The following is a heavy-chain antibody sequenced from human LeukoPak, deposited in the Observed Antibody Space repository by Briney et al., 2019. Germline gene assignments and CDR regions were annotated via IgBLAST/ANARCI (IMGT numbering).Heavy chain of an antibody. Sequence: GGSLRLSCAASGFTFDDYAMHWVRQAPGKGLEWVSLISWDGDSTYYANSVKGRFTISRDNSKNSLYLQMNSLRTEDTALYYCAKASGYNSGPSDYWGQGTRVTVSS. CDR3: AKASGYNSGPSDY. CDR1: GFTFDDYA. J-gene: IGHJ4*02. D-gene: IGHD6-19*01. CDR2: ISWDGDST. V-gene: IGHV3-43D*04.